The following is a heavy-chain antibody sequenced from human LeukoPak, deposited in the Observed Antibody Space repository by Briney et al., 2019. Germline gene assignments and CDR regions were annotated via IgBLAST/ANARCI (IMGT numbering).Heavy chain of an antibody. CDR2: ISISSSYI. CDR1: GFTFSSYS. V-gene: IGHV3-21*01. CDR3: ARADKQQLVYEGAY. Sequence: PGGSLRLSCAASGFTFSSYSMNWARQAPGKGLEWVSSISISSSYIYYADSVKGRFTISRDNAKNSLYLQMNSLRAEDTAVYYCARADKQQLVYEGAYWGQGTLVTVSS. D-gene: IGHD6-13*01. J-gene: IGHJ4*02.